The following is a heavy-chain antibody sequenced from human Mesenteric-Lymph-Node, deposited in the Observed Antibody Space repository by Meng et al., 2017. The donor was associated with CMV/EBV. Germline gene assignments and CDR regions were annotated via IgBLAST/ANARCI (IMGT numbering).Heavy chain of an antibody. J-gene: IGHJ4*02. Sequence: GGSLRLSCAASGFTFSSYSMNWVRQAPGKGLEWVSSISSSSSYIYYADSVKGRFTISRDNAKNSLYLQMNSLRAEDTAVYYCARDRSIVGAIYYFDYWGQGTLVTVSS. CDR1: GFTFSSYS. D-gene: IGHD1-26*01. CDR2: ISSSSSYI. V-gene: IGHV3-21*01. CDR3: ARDRSIVGAIYYFDY.